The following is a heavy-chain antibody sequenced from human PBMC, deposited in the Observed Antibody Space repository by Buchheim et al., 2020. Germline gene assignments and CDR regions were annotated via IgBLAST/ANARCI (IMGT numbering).Heavy chain of an antibody. CDR3: ARDRSLRGLPNLYGMDV. CDR1: GYSFTSYY. Sequence: QVQLVQSGAEVKKPGASVKVSCKASGYSFTSYYMHWVRQAPGQGLEWMGIINLSGGSTSYAQKFQGRVTMTRDTSTSTVYMELGSLRSEDTAVYYCARDRSLRGLPNLYGMDVWGQGTT. J-gene: IGHJ6*02. D-gene: IGHD1-26*01. CDR2: INLSGGST. V-gene: IGHV1-46*01.